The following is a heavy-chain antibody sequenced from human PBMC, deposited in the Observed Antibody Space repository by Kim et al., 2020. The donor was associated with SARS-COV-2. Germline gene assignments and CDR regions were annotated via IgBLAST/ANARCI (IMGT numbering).Heavy chain of an antibody. CDR1: GFTFSSYG. D-gene: IGHD3-3*01. V-gene: IGHV3-30*18. CDR3: AKEQAIFGVALWGDYFDY. CDR2: ISYDGSNK. Sequence: GGSLRLSCAASGFTFSSYGMHWVRQAPGKGLEWVAVISYDGSNKYYADSVKGRFTISRDNSKNTLYLQMNSLRAEDTAVYYCAKEQAIFGVALWGDYFDYWGQGTLVTVSS. J-gene: IGHJ4*02.